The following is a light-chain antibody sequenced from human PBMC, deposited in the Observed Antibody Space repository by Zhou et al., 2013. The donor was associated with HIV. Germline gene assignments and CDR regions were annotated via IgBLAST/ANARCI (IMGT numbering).Light chain of an antibody. CDR2: EVN. Sequence: QSALTQPPSASGTPEQSVTISCTGTSSDVGGYNYVAWYQQHPGKVPKIMIYEVNKRPSGVPDRFSGSKSGNTASLTVSGLQAEDEAEYFCGSYAGSSRWIFGGGTKADRP. CDR3: GSYAGSSRWI. V-gene: IGLV2-8*01. CDR1: SSDVGGYNY. J-gene: IGLJ2*01.